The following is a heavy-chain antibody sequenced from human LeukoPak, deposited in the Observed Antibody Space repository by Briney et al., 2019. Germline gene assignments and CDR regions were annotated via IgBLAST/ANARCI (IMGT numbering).Heavy chain of an antibody. CDR3: ARGVGSSWPGWFDP. Sequence: PGGSLRLSCAASGFTFSNYELNWVRQAPGKGLEWVSYISHSGRTIYSADSVKGRFTISRDSAKNSLYLQMNSLRAEDTAVYYCARGVGSSWPGWFDPWGQGTLVTVSS. CDR2: ISHSGRTI. CDR1: GFTFSNYE. D-gene: IGHD6-13*01. J-gene: IGHJ5*02. V-gene: IGHV3-48*03.